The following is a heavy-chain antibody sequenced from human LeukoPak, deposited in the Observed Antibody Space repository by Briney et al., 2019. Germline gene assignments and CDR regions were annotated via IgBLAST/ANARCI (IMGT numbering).Heavy chain of an antibody. CDR3: ARKTYGSGVDV. V-gene: IGHV3-21*01. Sequence: GGSLRLSCAASGFTFSSYGMHWVRQAPGKGLEWVSAISGSGGSTYYADSVKGRFTISRDNAKNSLYLQMNSLRAEDTAVYYCARKTYGSGVDVWGKGTTVTVSS. J-gene: IGHJ6*04. CDR1: GFTFSSYG. D-gene: IGHD3-10*01. CDR2: ISGSGGST.